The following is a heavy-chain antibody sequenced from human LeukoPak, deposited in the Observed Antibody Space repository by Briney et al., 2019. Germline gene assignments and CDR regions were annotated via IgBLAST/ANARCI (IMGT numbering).Heavy chain of an antibody. Sequence: PGGSLRLSCVVSGFSFRSYGMHWVRQAPGKWLEWVAFIRHDGSSKYYVDSVKGRFTISRDNSNNTVYLQMNSLRAEDTSTYYCAKGSGKYYFYHMDVWGKGTTVTISS. V-gene: IGHV3-30*02. CDR1: GFSFRSYG. CDR2: IRHDGSSK. J-gene: IGHJ6*03. CDR3: AKGSGKYYFYHMDV.